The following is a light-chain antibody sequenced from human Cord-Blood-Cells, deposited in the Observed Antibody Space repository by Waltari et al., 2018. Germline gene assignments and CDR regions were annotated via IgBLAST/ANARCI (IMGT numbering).Light chain of an antibody. CDR1: QSVLYSSNNKNY. CDR2: WAS. Sequence: DIVMTQSPDSLAVSLGERXTIXCXSSQSVLYSSNNKNYLAWYQQKPGQPPKLLIYWASTRESGVPDRFSGSGSGTDFTLTISSLQAEDVAVYYCQQYYSTPWTFGQGTKVEIK. J-gene: IGKJ1*01. CDR3: QQYYSTPWT. V-gene: IGKV4-1*01.